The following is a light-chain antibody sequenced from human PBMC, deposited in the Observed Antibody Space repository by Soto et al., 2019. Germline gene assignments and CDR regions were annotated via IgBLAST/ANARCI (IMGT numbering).Light chain of an antibody. CDR2: AAS. J-gene: IGKJ1*01. V-gene: IGKV1-9*01. Sequence: DIQLTQSPSFLSASVGDRVTITCRARHNINSYLAWYQQQPGKAPRLLIYAASTLQSAVPSRFSGGGSGTEFTLTISSLQPEDFGTYYCQQLHIYPRTFGQGTKVEF. CDR1: HNINSY. CDR3: QQLHIYPRT.